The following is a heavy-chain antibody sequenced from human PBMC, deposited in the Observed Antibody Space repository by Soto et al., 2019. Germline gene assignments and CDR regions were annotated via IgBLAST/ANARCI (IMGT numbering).Heavy chain of an antibody. Sequence: SVKVSCKASGGTFSSYTISWVRQAPGQGLEWMGRIIPILGIANYAQKFQGRVTITADKSTSTAYMELSSPRSEDTAVYYCAPLGGGELAFDIWGQGTMVTVSS. CDR3: APLGGGELAFDI. CDR2: IIPILGIA. D-gene: IGHD1-7*01. V-gene: IGHV1-69*02. J-gene: IGHJ3*02. CDR1: GGTFSSYT.